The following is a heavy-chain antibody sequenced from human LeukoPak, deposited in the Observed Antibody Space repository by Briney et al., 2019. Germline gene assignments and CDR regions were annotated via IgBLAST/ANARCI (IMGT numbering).Heavy chain of an antibody. D-gene: IGHD5-18*01. V-gene: IGHV3-30*02. CDR1: GFTFSSYG. J-gene: IGHJ4*02. CDR3: AKIASGTAMVDY. Sequence: PGGSLRLSCAASGFTFSSYGMHWVRQAPGKGLEWVAFIRYDGSSKYYADSVKGRFTISRDNSKNTLYLQMNSLRAEDTAVYYCAKIASGTAMVDYWGQGTLVTVSS. CDR2: IRYDGSSK.